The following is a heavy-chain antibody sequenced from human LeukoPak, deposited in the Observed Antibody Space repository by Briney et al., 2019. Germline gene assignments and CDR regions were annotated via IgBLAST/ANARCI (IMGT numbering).Heavy chain of an antibody. CDR2: INPNSGGT. D-gene: IGHD5-12*01. Sequence: VASVKVSCKASGYTFTGYYMHWVRQAPGQGLEWMGWINPNSGGTNYAQKFRGRVTMTRDTSISTAYMELSRLRSDDTAVYYCARDLIVARYFDPWGQGTLVTVSS. CDR3: ARDLIVARYFDP. V-gene: IGHV1-2*02. CDR1: GYTFTGYY. J-gene: IGHJ5*02.